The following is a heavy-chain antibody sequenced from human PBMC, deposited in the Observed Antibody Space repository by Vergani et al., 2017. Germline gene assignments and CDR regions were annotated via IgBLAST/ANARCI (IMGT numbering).Heavy chain of an antibody. CDR1: GYTFTRYS. V-gene: IGHV7-4-1*02. CDR3: ARDRCSGGSCRTYYYYGMDV. CDR2: IYTNTGNP. D-gene: IGHD2-15*01. Sequence: QVQLVQSGSELMKPGASVKVSCKASGYTFTRYSINWVRQAPGHGLEWMGWIYTNTGNPTYAQDFTGRFVFSLDTSVSTAYLQISSLKAEDTAVYYCARDRCSGGSCRTYYYYGMDVWGQGTTVTVSS. J-gene: IGHJ6*02.